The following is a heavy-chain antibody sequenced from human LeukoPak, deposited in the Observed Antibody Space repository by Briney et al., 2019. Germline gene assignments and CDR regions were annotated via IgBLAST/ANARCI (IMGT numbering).Heavy chain of an antibody. CDR3: ARASDILTGYPIFDY. D-gene: IGHD3-9*01. CDR2: INWNGGST. CDR1: GFTFDDYG. J-gene: IGHJ4*02. V-gene: IGHV3-20*04. Sequence: PGRSLRLSCAASGFTFDDYGMSWVRQAPGKGLEWVSGINWNGGSTGYADSVKGRFTISRDNAKNSLYLQMNSLRAEDTALYYCARASDILTGYPIFDYWGQGTLVTVSS.